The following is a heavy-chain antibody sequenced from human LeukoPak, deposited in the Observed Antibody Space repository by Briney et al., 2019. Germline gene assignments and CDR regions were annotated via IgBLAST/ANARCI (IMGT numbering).Heavy chain of an antibody. D-gene: IGHD3-10*01. CDR2: ISGGGMT. CDR3: TRGFGGDLLGYYFDP. Sequence: GGSLRLSCVASGFTVSNSYMTWVRQTPGKGLEWVAFISGGGMTLYADSVKGRFIISRDYSKDTLHLQMNSLRVTDTAVYYCTRGFGGDLLGYYFDPWGQGTQVTVSS. V-gene: IGHV3-53*01. J-gene: IGHJ4*02. CDR1: GFTVSNSY.